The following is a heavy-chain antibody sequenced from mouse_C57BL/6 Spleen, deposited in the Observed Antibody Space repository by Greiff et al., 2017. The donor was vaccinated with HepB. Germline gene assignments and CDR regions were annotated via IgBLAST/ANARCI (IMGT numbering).Heavy chain of an antibody. CDR3: AKTFDY. Sequence: EVQLQQSGGDLVKPGGSLKLSCAASGFTFSSYGMSWVRQTPDKRLEWVATISSGGSYTYYPDSVKGRFTISRDNAKNTLYLQMSSLKSEDTAMYYCAKTFDYWGQGTTLTVSS. CDR2: ISSGGSYT. V-gene: IGHV5-6*01. CDR1: GFTFSSYG. J-gene: IGHJ2*01.